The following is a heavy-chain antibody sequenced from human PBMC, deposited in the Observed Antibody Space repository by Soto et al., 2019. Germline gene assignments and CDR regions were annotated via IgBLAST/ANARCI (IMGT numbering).Heavy chain of an antibody. CDR2: ISGSGGST. CDR1: GFTFSSYA. CDR3: AKDLYSSGWYYFDY. Sequence: GGSLRLSRAASGFTFSSYAMSWVRQAPGKGLEWVSAISGSGGSTYYADSVKGRFTISRDNSKNTLYLQMNSLRAEDTAVYYCAKDLYSSGWYYFDYWGQGTLVTVSS. J-gene: IGHJ4*02. V-gene: IGHV3-23*01. D-gene: IGHD6-19*01.